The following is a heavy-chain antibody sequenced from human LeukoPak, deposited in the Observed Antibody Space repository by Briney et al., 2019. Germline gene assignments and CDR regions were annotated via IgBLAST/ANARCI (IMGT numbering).Heavy chain of an antibody. CDR3: ARSDYNDYRGLGF. D-gene: IGHD4-11*01. Sequence: SVKVSCKASGGTFSSYAISWVRQAPGQGLEWMGGIIPIFGTANYAQKFQGRVTITADESTSTAYMELSSLTSDDTAVYFCARSDYNDYRGLGFWGQGTLVTVSS. CDR1: GGTFSSYA. V-gene: IGHV1-69*13. J-gene: IGHJ4*02. CDR2: IIPIFGTA.